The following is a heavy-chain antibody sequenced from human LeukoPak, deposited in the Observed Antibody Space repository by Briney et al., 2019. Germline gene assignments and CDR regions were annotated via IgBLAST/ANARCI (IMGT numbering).Heavy chain of an antibody. CDR3: ARDEEGFGEPLPGCFDY. V-gene: IGHV3-30*04. D-gene: IGHD3-10*01. CDR1: GFTFSSYA. Sequence: GGSLRLSCAASGFTFSSYAMHWVRQAPGKGLQWVAVISYDGSNKYYADSVKGRFTISRDNSKNTLYLQMNSLRAEDTAVYYCARDEEGFGEPLPGCFDYWGQGTLVTVSS. CDR2: ISYDGSNK. J-gene: IGHJ4*02.